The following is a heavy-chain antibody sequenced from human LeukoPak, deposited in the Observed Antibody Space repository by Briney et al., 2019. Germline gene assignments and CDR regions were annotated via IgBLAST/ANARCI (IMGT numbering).Heavy chain of an antibody. D-gene: IGHD6-19*01. CDR2: IYYSGST. Sequence: SSETLSLTCTVSGGSISRGGYYWSWIRQHPGKGLEWIGYIYYSGSTYYNPSLKSRVTISVDTSKNQFSLKLSSVTAADTAVYYCARGPRGAYSSGLYYFDYWGQGTLVTVSS. CDR1: GGSISRGGYY. CDR3: ARGPRGAYSSGLYYFDY. V-gene: IGHV4-31*03. J-gene: IGHJ4*02.